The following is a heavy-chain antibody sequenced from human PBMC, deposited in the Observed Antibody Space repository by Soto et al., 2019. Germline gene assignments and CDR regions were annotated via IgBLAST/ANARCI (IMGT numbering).Heavy chain of an antibody. Sequence: GGSLRLSCTGSGFTFGDFGMSWFRQAPGKGLEWLSFTRSKGYGGTTESAASVRGRFITSRDDSKSIAYLQMNSLKTEDTAVYYCASLTSWSQEYYYGMDVWGQGTTVTVSS. CDR3: ASLTSWSQEYYYGMDV. V-gene: IGHV3-49*03. D-gene: IGHD2-2*01. CDR1: GFTFGDFG. CDR2: TRSKGYGGTT. J-gene: IGHJ6*02.